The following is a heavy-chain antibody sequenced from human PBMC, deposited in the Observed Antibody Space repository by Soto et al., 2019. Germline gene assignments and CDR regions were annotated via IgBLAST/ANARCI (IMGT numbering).Heavy chain of an antibody. Sequence: PSETLSLTCTVSGASINNGVYYWIWIRQHPGKGLEWIGYIYYSGSTYYNPSLKSRVTLSVDTSKNQFSLKLSSLTAADTAVYYCARVGRPVRLLWFGDYFDYWGQGTLVTVSS. D-gene: IGHD3-10*01. V-gene: IGHV4-31*03. J-gene: IGHJ4*02. CDR2: IYYSGST. CDR3: ARVGRPVRLLWFGDYFDY. CDR1: GASINNGVYY.